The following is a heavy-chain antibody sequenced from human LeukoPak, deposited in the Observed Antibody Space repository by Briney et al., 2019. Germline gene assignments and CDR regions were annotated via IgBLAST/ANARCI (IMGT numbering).Heavy chain of an antibody. V-gene: IGHV4-59*01. CDR1: GGSISSFY. Sequence: SETLSLTCTVSGGSISSFYWSWIRQPPGKGLEWIGYIYYSGSTNYNPSLKSRVTISVDTSKNQFSLKLTSVTAADTAVYYCARGIGSDWPFDCWGQGTLVTVSS. D-gene: IGHD6-19*01. CDR2: IYYSGST. J-gene: IGHJ4*02. CDR3: ARGIGSDWPFDC.